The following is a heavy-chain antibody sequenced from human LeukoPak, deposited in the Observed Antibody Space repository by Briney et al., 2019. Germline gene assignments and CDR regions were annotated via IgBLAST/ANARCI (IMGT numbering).Heavy chain of an antibody. CDR1: GGSISSSNW. V-gene: IGHV4-4*02. J-gene: IGHJ2*01. Sequence: PSETLSLTCAVSGGSISSSNWWSWVRQPPGKGLEWIGEIYHSGSTNYNPSLKSRVTISVDKSKNQFSLKLSSVTAADTAVYYCARVVDIREWVHWYFDLWGRGTLVTVSS. CDR3: ARVVDIREWVHWYFDL. CDR2: IYHSGST. D-gene: IGHD3-3*01.